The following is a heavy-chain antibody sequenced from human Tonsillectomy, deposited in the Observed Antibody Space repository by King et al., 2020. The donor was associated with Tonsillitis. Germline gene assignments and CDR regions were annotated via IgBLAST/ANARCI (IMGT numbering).Heavy chain of an antibody. CDR3: ARGGIQLWSNWFDP. Sequence: VQLVESGGGVVQPGRSLRLSCAASGFTFSSYAMHWVRQAPGKGLEWVAGISYDGSNKYYEDSVKGRFTISRDNSKNTLYLQMNSLRAEDTAVYYCARGGIQLWSNWFDPWGQGTLVTVSS. V-gene: IGHV3-30*01. CDR2: ISYDGSNK. CDR1: GFTFSSYA. J-gene: IGHJ5*02. D-gene: IGHD5-18*01.